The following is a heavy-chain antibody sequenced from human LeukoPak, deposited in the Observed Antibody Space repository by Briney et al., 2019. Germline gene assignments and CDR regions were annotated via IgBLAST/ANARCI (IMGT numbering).Heavy chain of an antibody. CDR2: ISGSGGSI. J-gene: IGHJ4*02. CDR1: GFTFSSYA. Sequence: GGSLRLSCAASGFTFSSYAMSWVRQASGKGLEWVSAISGSGGSIYYADSVKGRFTISRDNSKNTLYLQMNSLRAEDAAVYYCAKLRYDFWSGYCLFDYWGQGTLVTVSS. D-gene: IGHD3-3*01. CDR3: AKLRYDFWSGYCLFDY. V-gene: IGHV3-23*01.